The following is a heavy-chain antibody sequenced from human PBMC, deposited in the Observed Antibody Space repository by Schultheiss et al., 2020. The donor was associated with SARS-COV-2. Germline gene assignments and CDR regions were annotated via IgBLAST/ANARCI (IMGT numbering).Heavy chain of an antibody. V-gene: IGHV4-31*03. J-gene: IGHJ6*02. CDR3: ARQGYDILTGAHYYYYGMDV. CDR2: IYYSGST. CDR1: GGSISSGGYY. D-gene: IGHD3-9*01. Sequence: SCTVSGGSISSGGYYWSWIRQHPGKGLEWIGYIYYSGSTYYNPSLKSRVTISVDTSKNQFSLKLSSVTAADTAVYYCARQGYDILTGAHYYYYGMDVWGQGTTVTVSS.